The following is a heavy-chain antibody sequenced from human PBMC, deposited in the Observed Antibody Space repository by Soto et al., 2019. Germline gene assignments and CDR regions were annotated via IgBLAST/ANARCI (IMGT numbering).Heavy chain of an antibody. Sequence: QVQLVQSGAEVKKPGASVKVSCKASGYTFTDYHIHWVRQAPGQRLEFMGWLNANNGGAGSAQQFQGRVSVTRDTSITTVYMELSNLRSDDTAVYYCAREGGSETLQPSYNWFDTWGQGTLVTVSS. CDR1: GYTFTDYH. V-gene: IGHV1-2*02. D-gene: IGHD6-25*01. J-gene: IGHJ5*02. CDR3: AREGGSETLQPSYNWFDT. CDR2: LNANNGGA.